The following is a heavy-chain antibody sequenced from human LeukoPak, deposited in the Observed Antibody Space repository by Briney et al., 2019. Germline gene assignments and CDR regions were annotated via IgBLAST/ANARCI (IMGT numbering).Heavy chain of an antibody. D-gene: IGHD3-3*01. Sequence: QLGGSLRLSCAASGFTFTSYSMSWVRQAPEKGLEWVSTISNSDGSTYYADSVKGRFTISRDNSKNTLYLQMNSLRAEDTAVYYCAKDKRFLEWLLSPPVYYFDYWGQGTLVTVSS. CDR3: AKDKRFLEWLLSPPVYYFDY. V-gene: IGHV3-23*01. CDR1: GFTFTSYS. CDR2: ISNSDGST. J-gene: IGHJ4*02.